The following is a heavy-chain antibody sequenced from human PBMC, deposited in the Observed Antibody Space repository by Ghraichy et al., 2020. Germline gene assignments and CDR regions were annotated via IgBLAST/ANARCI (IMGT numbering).Heavy chain of an antibody. J-gene: IGHJ4*02. Sequence: GGSLRLSCVASGFTFSTYAMAWARQAPGKGLEWVSTIRPTGDITYYTGSVRGRFSISRDNSKTTVFLQMNDLGVDDTAFYYCAREDGSRVWYSIDYWGQGTLVTVAS. CDR3: AREDGSRVWYSIDY. CDR2: IRPTGDIT. CDR1: GFTFSTYA. D-gene: IGHD6-19*01. V-gene: IGHV3-23*01.